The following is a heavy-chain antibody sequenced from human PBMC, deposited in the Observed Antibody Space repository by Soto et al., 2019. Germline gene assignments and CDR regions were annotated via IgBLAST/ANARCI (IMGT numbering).Heavy chain of an antibody. V-gene: IGHV3-30-3*01. Sequence: GGSLRLSCAASGFTFSSYAMHWVRQAPGKGLEWVAVISYDGSNKYYADSVKGRFTISRDNSKNTLYLQMNSLRAEDTAVYYCARDSGYSGYGWDNWFDPWGQGTLVTVSS. J-gene: IGHJ5*02. CDR1: GFTFSSYA. D-gene: IGHD5-12*01. CDR2: ISYDGSNK. CDR3: ARDSGYSGYGWDNWFDP.